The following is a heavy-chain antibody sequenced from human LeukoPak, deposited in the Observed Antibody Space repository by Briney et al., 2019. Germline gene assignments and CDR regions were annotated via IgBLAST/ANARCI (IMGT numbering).Heavy chain of an antibody. CDR2: IIPIFGTA. D-gene: IGHD3-10*01. J-gene: IGHJ4*02. V-gene: IGHV1-69*05. Sequence: SVKVSCKASGGTFSSYTISWVRQAPGQGLEWMGGIIPIFGTANYAQKFQGRVTITTDESTSTAYMELSSLRSEDTAVYYCASNTMVRGVIVDYWGQGTLVTVSS. CDR1: GGTFSSYT. CDR3: ASNTMVRGVIVDY.